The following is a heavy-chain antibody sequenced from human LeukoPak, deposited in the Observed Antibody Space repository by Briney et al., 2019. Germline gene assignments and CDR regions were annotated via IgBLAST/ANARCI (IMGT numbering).Heavy chain of an antibody. CDR1: GFTFSSYW. Sequence: PGGSLGLSCAASGFTFSSYWMHWVRQAPGKGLVWVSRINSDGSSTSYADSVKGRFTISRDNAKNTLYLQMNSLRAEDTAVYYCARDHDLSVRGSYWGDYYFDYWGQGTLVTVSS. J-gene: IGHJ4*02. CDR3: ARDHDLSVRGSYWGDYYFDY. V-gene: IGHV3-74*01. CDR2: INSDGSST. D-gene: IGHD1-26*01.